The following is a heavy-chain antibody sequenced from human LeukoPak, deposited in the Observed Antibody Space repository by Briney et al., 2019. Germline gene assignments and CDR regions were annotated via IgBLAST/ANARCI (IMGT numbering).Heavy chain of an antibody. CDR3: ASDSSGWYQYFQH. D-gene: IGHD6-19*01. Sequence: GGSLRLSCAASGFTFSSYSMNWVRQAPGEGLAWVSSICSGSSYIYYADSVKGQFTISRDNAKNSLYLQMNSLRAEDTAVYYCASDSSGWYQYFQHWGQGTLVTVSS. CDR1: GFTFSSYS. CDR2: ICSGSSYI. V-gene: IGHV3-21*01. J-gene: IGHJ1*01.